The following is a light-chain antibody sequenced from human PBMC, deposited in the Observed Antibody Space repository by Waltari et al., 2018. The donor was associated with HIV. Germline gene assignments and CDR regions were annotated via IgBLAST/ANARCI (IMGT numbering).Light chain of an antibody. CDR1: QSISSY. V-gene: IGKV1-39*01. CDR2: AAS. Sequence: DIQMTQSPSSLSASVGDRVTITCRASQSISSYLNWYQQKPGKAPKVLIYAASSLQSGVPSRFSGSGSGTDFTLTISSLQPEDIATYYCQQYDNLPYTFGQGTKLEIK. J-gene: IGKJ2*01. CDR3: QQYDNLPYT.